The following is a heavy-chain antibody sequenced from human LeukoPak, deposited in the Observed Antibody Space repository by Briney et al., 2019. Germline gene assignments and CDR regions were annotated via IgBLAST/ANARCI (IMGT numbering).Heavy chain of an antibody. V-gene: IGHV4-59*02. J-gene: IGHJ4*02. CDR2: IYYRGNT. D-gene: IGHD1-1*01. Sequence: SETLSLTCTVSGDSVSIYYWSWIRQPPGKGLEWIGYIYYRGNTNYNPSLKSRVTMAVDTSKNQFSLKVSSVTAADTAVYYCARAGNNWSFDYWGQGTLVTVPS. CDR3: ARAGNNWSFDY. CDR1: GDSVSIYY.